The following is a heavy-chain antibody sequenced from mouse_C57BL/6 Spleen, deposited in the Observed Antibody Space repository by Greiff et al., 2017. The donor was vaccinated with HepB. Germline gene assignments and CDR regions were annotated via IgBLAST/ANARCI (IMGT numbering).Heavy chain of an antibody. CDR2: IDPSDSYT. J-gene: IGHJ1*03. V-gene: IGHV1-59*01. Sequence: QVQLQQPGAELVRPGTSVKLSCKASGYTFTSYWMHWVKQRPGQGLEWIGVIDPSDSYTNYNQKFKGKATLTVDTSSSTAYMQLSSLTSEDSAVYYCARSGYGNHWYFDVWGTGTTVTVSS. CDR1: GYTFTSYW. CDR3: ARSGYGNHWYFDV. D-gene: IGHD2-1*01.